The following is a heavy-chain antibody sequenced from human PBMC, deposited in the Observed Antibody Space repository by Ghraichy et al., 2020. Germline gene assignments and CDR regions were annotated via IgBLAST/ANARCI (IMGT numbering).Heavy chain of an antibody. V-gene: IGHV3-23*01. Sequence: GGSLRLSCAASGFTFSSYAMSWVRQAPGKGLEWVSGISVSAGIIYSADSAKGRFTISRDNSKNTLYLQMNSLRAEDTAVYYCAKNKGSGWMYYFDYWGQGTLVTVSS. D-gene: IGHD6-19*01. CDR2: ISVSAGII. J-gene: IGHJ4*02. CDR1: GFTFSSYA. CDR3: AKNKGSGWMYYFDY.